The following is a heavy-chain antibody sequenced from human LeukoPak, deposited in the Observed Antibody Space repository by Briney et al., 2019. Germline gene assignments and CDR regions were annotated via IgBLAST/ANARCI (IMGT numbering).Heavy chain of an antibody. D-gene: IGHD3-10*01. CDR2: IYTSGST. CDR3: ARAHYYGSGSYEGHYDY. Sequence: PSQTLSLTCTVSGGSISSGSYYRSWIRRPAGQGLEWIGRIYTSGSTNYNPSLKSRDTISVDTSKNQFSLKLSSVTAADTAVYYCARAHYYGSGSYEGHYDYWGQGTLVTVSS. CDR1: GGSISSGSYY. J-gene: IGHJ4*02. V-gene: IGHV4-61*02.